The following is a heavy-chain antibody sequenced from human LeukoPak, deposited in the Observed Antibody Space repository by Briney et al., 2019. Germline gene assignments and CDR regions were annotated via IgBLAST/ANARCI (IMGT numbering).Heavy chain of an antibody. V-gene: IGHV1-3*01. J-gene: IGHJ4*02. CDR2: INAGNGNT. D-gene: IGHD6-19*01. Sequence: ASVKVSCKASGYTFTSYAMHWVRQAPGQRLEWMGWINAGNGNTKYSQKFQGRVTIARDTSASTAYMELSSLRSEDTAVYYCARGRIAVAVLDYWGQGTLVTVSS. CDR3: ARGRIAVAVLDY. CDR1: GYTFTSYA.